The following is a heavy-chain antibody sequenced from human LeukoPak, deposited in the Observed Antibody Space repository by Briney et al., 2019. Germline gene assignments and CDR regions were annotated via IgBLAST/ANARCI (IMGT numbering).Heavy chain of an antibody. Sequence: SETLSLTCTVSGGSISSGGYYWSWIRQLPGKGLEWIGYIYYSGSTYYNPSLKSRVTLSVDTSKKQFSLKLSSVTAADTAVYYCARVSGRGYLSYYFDYWGQGTLVTVSS. D-gene: IGHD2/OR15-2a*01. J-gene: IGHJ4*02. CDR3: ARVSGRGYLSYYFDY. CDR2: IYYSGST. V-gene: IGHV4-31*03. CDR1: GGSISSGGYY.